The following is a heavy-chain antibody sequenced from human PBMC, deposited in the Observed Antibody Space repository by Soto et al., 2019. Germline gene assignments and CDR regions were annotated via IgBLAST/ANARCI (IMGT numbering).Heavy chain of an antibody. CDR1: GFSFSDHY. V-gene: IGHV3-11*01. Sequence: GGSLRLSCAASGFSFSDHYMTWIRQAPGKGLEWVSKISGSGTTIYYANSVRGRFTVSRDNAKNSLYLQMNSLRAEDTAVYYCECDRYYYASDLWGQGTLVTVSS. CDR3: ECDRYYYASDL. CDR2: ISGSGTTI. J-gene: IGHJ4*02. D-gene: IGHD3-10*01.